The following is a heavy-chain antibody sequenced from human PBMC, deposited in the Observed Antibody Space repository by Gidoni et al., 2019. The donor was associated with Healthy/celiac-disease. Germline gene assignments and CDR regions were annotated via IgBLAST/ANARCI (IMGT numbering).Heavy chain of an antibody. CDR1: GFTFSSYS. CDR2: ISSSSSTI. CDR3: ARDDCSSTSCYIGEDWGYYYGMDV. J-gene: IGHJ6*02. D-gene: IGHD2-2*02. Sequence: EVQLVESGGGLVQPGGSLRLSCAASGFTFSSYSMNWVRQAPGKGLEWVSYISSSSSTIYYADSVKGRFTISRDNAKNSLYLQMNSLRDEDTAVYYCARDDCSSTSCYIGEDWGYYYGMDVWGQGTTVTVSS. V-gene: IGHV3-48*02.